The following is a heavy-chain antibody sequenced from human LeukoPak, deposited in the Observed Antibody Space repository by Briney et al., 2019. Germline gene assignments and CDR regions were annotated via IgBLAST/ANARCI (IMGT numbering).Heavy chain of an antibody. Sequence: SETLSLTCTVSGGSISSSSYYWGWIRQPPGKGLEWIGSIYYSGSTYYNPSLKSRVTISVDTSKNQFSLKLSSVTAADTAVYYCARASTIAVAGSNWFDPWGQGTLVTVSS. D-gene: IGHD6-19*01. CDR1: GGSISSSSYY. J-gene: IGHJ5*02. CDR2: IYYSGST. V-gene: IGHV4-39*07. CDR3: ARASTIAVAGSNWFDP.